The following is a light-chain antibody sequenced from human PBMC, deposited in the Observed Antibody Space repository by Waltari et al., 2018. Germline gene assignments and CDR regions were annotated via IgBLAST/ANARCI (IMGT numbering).Light chain of an antibody. CDR2: DTS. CDR3: QQRRSWPLT. CDR1: QTVDSY. Sequence: EIVLTQSPATLSLSPGERATLACRASQTVDSYLIRYQQRPGQAPRLLIYDTSDRATGITARFSGSGSGTDYTLTISSLEHEDFAVYYCQQRRSWPLTFGGGTKVEIK. J-gene: IGKJ4*01. V-gene: IGKV3-11*01.